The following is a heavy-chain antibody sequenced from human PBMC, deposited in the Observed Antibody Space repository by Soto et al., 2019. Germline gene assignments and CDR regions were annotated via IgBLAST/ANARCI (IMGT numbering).Heavy chain of an antibody. CDR3: ARQDYSNYRGGRGV. D-gene: IGHD2-2*01. Sequence: GESLKISCKTSGYSFTSHWIAWVRQMPGKGLEWMGIIYPSDSDIRYRPSFQGQVTISVDKSISTAYLQWSSLKASDTATYYCARQDYSNYRGGRGVLGDGTTVTFSS. J-gene: IGHJ6*04. V-gene: IGHV5-51*01. CDR1: GYSFTSHW. CDR2: IYPSDSDI.